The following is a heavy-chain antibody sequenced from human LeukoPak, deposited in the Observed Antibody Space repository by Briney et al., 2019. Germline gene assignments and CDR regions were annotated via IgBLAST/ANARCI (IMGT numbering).Heavy chain of an antibody. CDR1: GFTFSGYI. CDR3: ARDQWLDY. CDR2: IGTSGNTI. J-gene: IGHJ4*02. D-gene: IGHD6-19*01. Sequence: GGSLRLSCAASGFTFSGYIMNWVRQAPGKGLEWVSFIGTSGNTIYYADSVKGRFTVSRDNAKNSLYLQMNSLRAEDTAVYYCARDQWLDYWGEGALVTVSS. V-gene: IGHV3-48*01.